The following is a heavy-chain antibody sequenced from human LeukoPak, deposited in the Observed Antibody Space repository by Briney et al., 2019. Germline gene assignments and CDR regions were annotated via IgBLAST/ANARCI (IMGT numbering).Heavy chain of an antibody. D-gene: IGHD3-10*01. CDR1: GFTFSSYS. Sequence: PGGSLRLSCAASGFTFSSYSMNWVRQAPGKGLEWVSYISSSSSTIYYADSVKGRFTISRDNAKNSLYLQMNSLRAEDTAVYYCARDPLVRGATCNLFDPWGQGTLVTVSS. CDR2: ISSSSSTI. CDR3: ARDPLVRGATCNLFDP. V-gene: IGHV3-48*01. J-gene: IGHJ5*02.